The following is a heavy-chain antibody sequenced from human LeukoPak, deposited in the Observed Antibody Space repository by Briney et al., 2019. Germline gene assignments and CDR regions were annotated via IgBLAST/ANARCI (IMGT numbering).Heavy chain of an antibody. J-gene: IGHJ4*02. D-gene: IGHD3-22*01. V-gene: IGHV4-30-2*01. CDR3: ARGHDSSGYWPIYFDY. CDR1: GGSLSSGGYS. CDR2: IYHSGST. Sequence: SETLSLTCAVSGGSLSSGGYSWSWIRQPPGKGLEWIGYIYHSGSTYYNPSLKSRVTISVDRSKNQFSLKLSSVTAADTAVYYCARGHDSSGYWPIYFDYWGQGTLVTVSS.